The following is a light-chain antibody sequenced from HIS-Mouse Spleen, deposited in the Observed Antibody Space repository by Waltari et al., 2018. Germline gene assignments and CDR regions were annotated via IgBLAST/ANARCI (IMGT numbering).Light chain of an antibody. CDR3: QQLNSYPLYT. CDR2: AAS. CDR1: QGISSY. Sequence: DIQLNQSPSFLSASVGDRVTITCRASQGISSYLAWYQQKPGKAPKLLIYAASTLQSGVPSRFSGSGSGTEFTLTISSLQPEDFATYYCQQLNSYPLYTFGQGTKLEIK. V-gene: IGKV1-9*01. J-gene: IGKJ2*01.